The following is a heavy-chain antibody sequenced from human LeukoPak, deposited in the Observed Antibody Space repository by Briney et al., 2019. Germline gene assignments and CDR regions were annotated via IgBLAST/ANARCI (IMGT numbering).Heavy chain of an antibody. CDR2: INPSGGIT. CDR1: GYTFTSYY. D-gene: IGHD3-10*01. V-gene: IGHV1-46*01. J-gene: IGHJ5*02. Sequence: GSVRLSCTASGYTFTSYYMHWVRQAPGQGLEWMGVINPSGGITDYAQNFHGRVAMPRDTSTSTVYLQLSSLRSEDPAVHSFARGGGIEGGRDEILWFGERYNWFDPWGQGTLVTVSS. CDR3: ARGGGIEGGRDEILWFGERYNWFDP.